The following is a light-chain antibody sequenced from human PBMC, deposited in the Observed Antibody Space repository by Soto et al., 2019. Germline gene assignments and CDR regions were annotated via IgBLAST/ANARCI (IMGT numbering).Light chain of an antibody. Sequence: EIVLTQSPATLSLSPGERATLSCRASQSLGICLAWYQQKPGQAPRLLIYDISNMATGIPARFSGSGSGTDFTLTISSLEPEDVAVYFCQQRASWPLTFGGGTKVEIK. CDR1: QSLGIC. CDR2: DIS. CDR3: QQRASWPLT. J-gene: IGKJ4*01. V-gene: IGKV3-11*01.